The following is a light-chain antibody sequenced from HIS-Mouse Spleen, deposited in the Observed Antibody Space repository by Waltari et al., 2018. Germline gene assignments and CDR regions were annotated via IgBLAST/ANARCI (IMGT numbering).Light chain of an antibody. Sequence: QSVLTQPPSASGTPGQRVTISCSGSSSNIGSNTVNWYQQLPGTAPKLLIYSNNPRPSGVPDRFSGSNSGTSASLAISGRQSEDEADYYCAAWDDSLNGPVFGGGTKLTVL. CDR1: SSNIGSNT. CDR3: AAWDDSLNGPV. V-gene: IGLV1-44*01. CDR2: SNN. J-gene: IGLJ3*02.